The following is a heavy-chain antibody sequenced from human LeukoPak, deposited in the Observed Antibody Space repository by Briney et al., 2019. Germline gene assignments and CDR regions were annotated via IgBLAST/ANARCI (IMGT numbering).Heavy chain of an antibody. J-gene: IGHJ4*02. V-gene: IGHV3-21*01. Sequence: GGSLRLSCAASGFTFSSYSMNWVRQAPGKGLEWVSSISSSSYIYYADSVKGRFTISRDNAKNSLYLQMNSLRAEDTAVYYCASSSSWYGESFDYWGQGTLVTVSS. CDR3: ASSSSWYGESFDY. CDR2: ISSSSYI. D-gene: IGHD6-13*01. CDR1: GFTFSSYS.